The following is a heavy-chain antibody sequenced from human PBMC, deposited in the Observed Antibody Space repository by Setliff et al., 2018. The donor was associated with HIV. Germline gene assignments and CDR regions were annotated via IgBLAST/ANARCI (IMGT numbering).Heavy chain of an antibody. CDR1: GFTFSNAW. J-gene: IGHJ4*02. V-gene: IGHV3-48*01. CDR3: ARVFSSSWYGIDC. D-gene: IGHD6-13*01. Sequence: GGSLRLSCAASGFTFSNAWMNWVRQAPGKGLEWVSTISSDAVTRTIYYADSVKGRFTISRDNSKNTLYLQMNSLRTEDTAVYYCARVFSSSWYGIDCWGQGTLVTVSS. CDR2: ISSDAVTRTI.